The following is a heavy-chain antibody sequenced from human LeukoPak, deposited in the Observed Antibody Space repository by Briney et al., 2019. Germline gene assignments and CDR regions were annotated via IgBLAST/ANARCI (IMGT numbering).Heavy chain of an antibody. CDR3: ARDQYCSGGSCYSSNSDYYYYYYGMDV. Sequence: SVKVSCKASGGTFSSYAISWVRQAPGQGLEWMGGIIPIFGTANYAQKFQGRVTITADESTSTAYMELSSLRSEDTAVYYCARDQYCSGGSCYSSNSDYYYYYYGMDVWGQGTTVTVS. CDR1: GGTFSSYA. CDR2: IIPIFGTA. V-gene: IGHV1-69*01. J-gene: IGHJ6*02. D-gene: IGHD2-15*01.